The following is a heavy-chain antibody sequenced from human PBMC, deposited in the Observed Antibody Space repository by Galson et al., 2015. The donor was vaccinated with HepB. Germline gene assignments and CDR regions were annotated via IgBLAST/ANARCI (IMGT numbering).Heavy chain of an antibody. CDR2: FDPEDGET. V-gene: IGHV1-24*01. CDR3: ATDVATMGPSPPSYYYYGMDV. D-gene: IGHD5-12*01. Sequence: SVKVSCKVSGYTLTELSMHWVRQAPGKGLEWMGGFDPEDGETIYAQKFQGRVTMTEDTSTDTAYMELSSLRSEDTAVYYCATDVATMGPSPPSYYYYGMDVWGQGTTVTVSS. CDR1: GYTLTELS. J-gene: IGHJ6*02.